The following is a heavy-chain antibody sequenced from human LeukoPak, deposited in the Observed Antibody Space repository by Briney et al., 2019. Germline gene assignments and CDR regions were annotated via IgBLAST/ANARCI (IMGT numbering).Heavy chain of an antibody. J-gene: IGHJ4*02. Sequence: GGSLRHSCLVSGFSVSTYGMQWVRQAPGRGLEWVALVSLDGINKHYGDSVRGRFTVSRDNSKNMLDLQMNSLRPEDTALYYCARDKVGGIASDYWGQGALVIVSS. V-gene: IGHV3-30*03. CDR2: VSLDGINK. CDR3: ARDKVGGIASDY. CDR1: GFSVSTYG. D-gene: IGHD3-16*02.